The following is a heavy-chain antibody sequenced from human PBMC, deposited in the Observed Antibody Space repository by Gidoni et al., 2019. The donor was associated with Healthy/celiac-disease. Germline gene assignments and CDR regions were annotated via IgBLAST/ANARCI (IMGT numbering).Heavy chain of an antibody. V-gene: IGHV4-31*01. CDR1: GGSISSGGYY. Sequence: QVQLQESGPGLVKPSQTLSLTCTVPGGSISSGGYYWSWIRQHPGKGLEWIGYIYYSGSTYYNPSLKSLVTISVDTSKNQFSLKLSSVTAADTAVYYCARWATLYAFDIWGQGTMVTVSS. D-gene: IGHD5-12*01. CDR3: ARWATLYAFDI. J-gene: IGHJ3*02. CDR2: IYYSGST.